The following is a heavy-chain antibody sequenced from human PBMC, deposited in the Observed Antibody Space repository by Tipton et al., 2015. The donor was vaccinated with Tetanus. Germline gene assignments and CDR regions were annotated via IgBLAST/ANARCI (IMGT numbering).Heavy chain of an antibody. Sequence: GSLRLSCAASGFPFHSYHLAWVRQAPGKGLEWISYISSSGTTMYYADSVKGRFTISRDNAKNSLFLQMNSLRDEDTAVYYCVNFATSWGQGTLVTVSS. J-gene: IGHJ5*02. CDR3: VNFATS. CDR2: ISSSGTTM. V-gene: IGHV3-48*02. CDR1: GFPFHSYH.